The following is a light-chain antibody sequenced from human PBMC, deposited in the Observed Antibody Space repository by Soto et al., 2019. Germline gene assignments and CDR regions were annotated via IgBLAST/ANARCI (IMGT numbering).Light chain of an antibody. J-gene: IGLJ2*01. V-gene: IGLV2-8*01. CDR2: EVS. CDR3: SSYAGSNNFVV. Sequence: QSALTQPPSASGSPGQSVTISCTGTSSDVGGYNYVSWYQQHPGKAPKLMIYEVSNRPSGVPDRFSGSKSGNTASLTVSGLHAEEEDDYYCSSYAGSNNFVVFGGGTKLTVL. CDR1: SSDVGGYNY.